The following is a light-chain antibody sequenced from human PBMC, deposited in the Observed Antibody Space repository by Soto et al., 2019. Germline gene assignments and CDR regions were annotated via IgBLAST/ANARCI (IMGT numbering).Light chain of an antibody. V-gene: IGKV1-5*01. CDR2: DXS. Sequence: VPMTTSPSTMSASVGGRVTITXRASPSICRWFAWYQQKPGXAPKXXXYDXSSWDSGVPSRLSGSGSGTEFTLTISSLQPDDFANYYCQQYNSYSWTFGQGTKVEIK. CDR1: PSICRW. J-gene: IGKJ1*01. CDR3: QQYNSYSWT.